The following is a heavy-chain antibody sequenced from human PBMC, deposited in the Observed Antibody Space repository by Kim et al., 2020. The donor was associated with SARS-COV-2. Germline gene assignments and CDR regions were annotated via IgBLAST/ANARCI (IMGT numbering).Heavy chain of an antibody. CDR3: AKKIAAAGIEGIVYWFDP. J-gene: IGHJ5*02. Sequence: KSRVTISVDTSKNQFSLKLSSVTAADTAVYYCAKKIAAAGIEGIVYWFDPWGQGTLVTVSS. V-gene: IGHV4-39*01. D-gene: IGHD6-13*01.